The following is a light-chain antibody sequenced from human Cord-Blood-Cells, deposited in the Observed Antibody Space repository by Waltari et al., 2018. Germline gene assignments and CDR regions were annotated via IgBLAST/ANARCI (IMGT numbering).Light chain of an antibody. CDR3: QQINSTPFT. V-gene: IGKV1-39*01. CDR1: QSISSY. J-gene: IGKJ4*01. CDR2: AAS. Sequence: DIQMTQSPSSLSASVVARVTITCRASQSISSYLNWYQQKPGKAPKLLIYAASSLQSGVPSRFSGSGSGTEFTLTISSLQPEDFATYYCQQINSTPFTFGQGTKVEIK.